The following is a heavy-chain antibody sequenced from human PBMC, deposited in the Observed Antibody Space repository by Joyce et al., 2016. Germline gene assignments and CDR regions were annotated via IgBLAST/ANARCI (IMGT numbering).Heavy chain of an antibody. V-gene: IGHV3-21*01. D-gene: IGHD3-16*01. CDR2: ISGTSYYI. Sequence: QLVESGGGVVKPGGSLRLSCEASGSTFSSSSMSWFRPAPGKGLEWGAAISGTSYYIFHAETVRGRFTVSRDNAKKTRYLQMNSLRAEDSAVFYCARGGISYYYAMDVWGQGTTVTVSS. J-gene: IGHJ6*02. CDR3: ARGGISYYYAMDV. CDR1: GSTFSSSS.